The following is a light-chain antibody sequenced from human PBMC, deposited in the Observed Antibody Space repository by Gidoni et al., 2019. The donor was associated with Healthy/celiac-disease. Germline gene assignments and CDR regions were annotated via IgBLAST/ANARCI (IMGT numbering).Light chain of an antibody. Sequence: DLQMTQSPSTLSASGGDRVSITCRASQSIGSWLAWYQQKPGKAPKLLNYDGSTLESGVPSRFSGTRSGTEFPLAISSLQPDDFATYYCQQYYNSWTFGQGTKVEIK. V-gene: IGKV1-5*01. J-gene: IGKJ1*01. CDR3: QQYYNSWT. CDR1: QSIGSW. CDR2: DGS.